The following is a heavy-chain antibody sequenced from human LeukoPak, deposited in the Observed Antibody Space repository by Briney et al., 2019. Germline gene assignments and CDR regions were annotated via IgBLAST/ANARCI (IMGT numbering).Heavy chain of an antibody. J-gene: IGHJ4*02. CDR2: ISYSGST. Sequence: SETLSLTCTVSGGSISSTGYYWGWIRQPPGKGLEWIGSISYSGSTYYNPSLKSRVTISADTSKNQFSLKLSSVTAADTAVYYCAEVTVSDYWGQGTLVTVSS. CDR3: AEVTVSDY. V-gene: IGHV4-39*01. CDR1: GGSISSTGYY. D-gene: IGHD5-18*01.